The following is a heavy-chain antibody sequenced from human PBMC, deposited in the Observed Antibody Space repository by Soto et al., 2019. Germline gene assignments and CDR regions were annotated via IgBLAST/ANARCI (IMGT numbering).Heavy chain of an antibody. Sequence: ASVKVSCKAPRDTFTSYYINWVRQAPGQGLEWMGVINPHGGSTAYAQKFKGRVTLTRDTSASTVYMGVSSLTSEDTAMYYCARSSGGNFGIIIEGTNWFAPWGQGTLVTVSS. V-gene: IGHV1-46*01. J-gene: IGHJ5*02. CDR1: RDTFTSYY. D-gene: IGHD1-26*01. CDR2: INPHGGST. CDR3: ARSSGGNFGIIIEGTNWFAP.